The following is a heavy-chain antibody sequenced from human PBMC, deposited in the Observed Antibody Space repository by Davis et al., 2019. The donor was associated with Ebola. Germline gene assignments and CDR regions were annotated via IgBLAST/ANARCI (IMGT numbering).Heavy chain of an antibody. CDR2: ISWNSGSI. J-gene: IGHJ6*03. V-gene: IGHV3-9*01. CDR3: VRDAFVDYYYYMDV. Sequence: PGGSLRLSCAASGFTFDDYVMHWVRQAPGKGLEWVSGISWNSGSIGYADSVKGRFTISRDNAENSLSLQMNSLRAEDTAVYYCVRDAFVDYYYYMDVWGKGSTVIVSS. D-gene: IGHD2-15*01. CDR1: GFTFDDYV.